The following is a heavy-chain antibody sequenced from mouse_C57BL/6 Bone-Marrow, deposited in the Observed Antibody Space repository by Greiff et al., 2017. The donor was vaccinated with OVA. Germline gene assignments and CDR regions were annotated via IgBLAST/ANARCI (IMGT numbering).Heavy chain of an antibody. CDR2: IYPRSGNT. V-gene: IGHV1-81*01. J-gene: IGHJ3*01. CDR3: AWRFAY. CDR1: GYTFTSYG. Sequence: VQVVESGAELARPGASVKLSCKASGYTFTSYGISWVKQRTGQGLEWIGEIYPRSGNTYYNEKFKGKATLTADKSSSTAYMELRSLTSEDSAVYFCAWRFAYWGQGTLVTVSA.